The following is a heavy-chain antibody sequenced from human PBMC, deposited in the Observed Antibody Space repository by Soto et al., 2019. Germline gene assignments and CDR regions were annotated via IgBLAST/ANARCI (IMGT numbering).Heavy chain of an antibody. CDR1: GFTFSSYA. CDR3: ARLVSGSYYDY. V-gene: IGHV3-23*01. CDR2: IRGSGGST. J-gene: IGHJ4*02. D-gene: IGHD1-26*01. Sequence: EVQLLESGGGLVQPGGSLRLSCAASGFTFSSYAMSWVRQAPGKGLERVSVIRGSGGSTYYADSVKGRFTISRDNSKNTLNLQMNSLRAEDTAVYYCARLVSGSYYDYWRQGTLVTVSS.